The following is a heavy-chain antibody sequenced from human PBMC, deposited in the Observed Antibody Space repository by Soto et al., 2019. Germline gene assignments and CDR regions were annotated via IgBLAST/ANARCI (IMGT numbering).Heavy chain of an antibody. D-gene: IGHD6-13*01. V-gene: IGHV4-4*07. CDR2: IYTSGST. CDR3: ATSSSWYRYYYYGMDV. J-gene: IGHJ6*02. CDR1: GGSISSYY. Sequence: SETLSLTCTVSGGSISSYYWSWIRQPAGKGLEWIGRIYTSGSTNYNPSLKSRVTMSVDTSKNQFSLKLSSVTAADTAVYYCATSSSWYRYYYYGMDVWGRGTTVTVSS.